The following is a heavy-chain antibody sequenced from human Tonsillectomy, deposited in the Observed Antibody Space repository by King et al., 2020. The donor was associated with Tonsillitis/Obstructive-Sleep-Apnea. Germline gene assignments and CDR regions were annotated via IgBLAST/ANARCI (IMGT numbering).Heavy chain of an antibody. V-gene: IGHV3-72*01. J-gene: IGHJ4*02. CDR1: GFTFSDHY. CDR2: TRNKANSYTT. Sequence: DVQLVESGGGLVQPGGSLRLSCAASGFTFSDHYMDWVRQAPGKGLEWVGRTRNKANSYTTEYAASVKGRFTISRDDSKNSLYLQINSLRTEDTAVYYCAKNLVGAPVGYFDYWGQGALVTVSS. CDR3: AKNLVGAPVGYFDY. D-gene: IGHD1-26*01.